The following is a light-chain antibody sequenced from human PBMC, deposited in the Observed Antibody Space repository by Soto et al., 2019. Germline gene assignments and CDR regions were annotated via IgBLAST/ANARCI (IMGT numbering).Light chain of an antibody. J-gene: IGKJ1*01. CDR3: QQYNNWPPWT. CDR2: GAS. CDR1: QSVSSK. Sequence: EIVMTQSPATLSVSPGERATLSCRASQSVSSKLAWYQQKPGQAPRLLIYGASTRATGIPARFSGSGSGTEFTLTISSLQSEDFAVYSCQQYNNWPPWTFGQGTKVEIK. V-gene: IGKV3-15*01.